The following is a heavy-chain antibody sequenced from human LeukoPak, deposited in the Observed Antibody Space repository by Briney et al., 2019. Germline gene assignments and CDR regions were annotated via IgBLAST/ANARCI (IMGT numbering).Heavy chain of an antibody. CDR3: AKGADDSGSSSDVFGI. Sequence: PGRSLRLSCAASGFTFSSYGMQWVRQAPGKGLEWVAIIWYDGSNKYYADSVKGRFTISRGNSKNTLYLQMNSLRAEDTAVYYCAKGADDSGSSSDVFGIWGQGTMVTVSS. CDR1: GFTFSSYG. D-gene: IGHD1-26*01. V-gene: IGHV3-33*06. J-gene: IGHJ3*02. CDR2: IWYDGSNK.